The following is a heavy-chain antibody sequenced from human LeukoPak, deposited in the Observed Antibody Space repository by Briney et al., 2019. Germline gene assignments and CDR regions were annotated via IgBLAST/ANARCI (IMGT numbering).Heavy chain of an antibody. J-gene: IGHJ4*02. CDR3: ARGLLGYCSGGSCYGDY. V-gene: IGHV3-21*01. Sequence: GGSLRLSCAASGFTFSSCSMNWVRQAPGKGLEWVSSISSSSSYIYYADSVKGRFTISRDNAKNSLYLQMNSLRAEDTAVYYCARGLLGYCSGGSCYGDYWGQGTLVTVSS. CDR2: ISSSSSYI. CDR1: GFTFSSCS. D-gene: IGHD2-15*01.